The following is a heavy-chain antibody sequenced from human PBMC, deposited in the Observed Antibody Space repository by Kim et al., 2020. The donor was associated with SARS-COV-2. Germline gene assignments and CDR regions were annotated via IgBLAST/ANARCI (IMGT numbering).Heavy chain of an antibody. Sequence: YYADSLKGRFTSSRDNSKNTLYLQMNSLRAEDTAVYYCATSYYFDSSGYDYWGQGTLVTVSS. V-gene: IGHV3-33*01. D-gene: IGHD3-22*01. CDR3: ATSYYFDSSGYDY. J-gene: IGHJ4*02.